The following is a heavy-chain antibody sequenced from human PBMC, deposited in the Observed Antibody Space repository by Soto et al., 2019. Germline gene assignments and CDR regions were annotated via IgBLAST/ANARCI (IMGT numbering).Heavy chain of an antibody. D-gene: IGHD3-22*01. J-gene: IGHJ5*02. CDR3: TGAYYDINGYSLDP. CDR2: IYYGGSI. V-gene: IGHV4-59*01. Sequence: SETLSLTCSVSGGSISSGYWTWIRQPPGKGLEWIGYIYYGGSINYNPSLKSRVIISVDTAKNQFSLRLSSVTAADTAVYCCTGAYYDINGYSLDPWGQGTSVTVSS. CDR1: GGSISSGY.